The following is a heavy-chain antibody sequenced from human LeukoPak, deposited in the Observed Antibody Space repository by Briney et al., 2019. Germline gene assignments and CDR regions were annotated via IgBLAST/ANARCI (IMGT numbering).Heavy chain of an antibody. Sequence: GGSLRLSCAASGFSFSIYWMSWVRQAPGKGLEWVSAISDSGGSTYYADSVKGRFTISRDNSKNTLYLQMNSLRAEDTAVYYCAKEGAGYCGSTTCYNDIAYWGQGTLVTVSS. J-gene: IGHJ4*02. CDR3: AKEGAGYCGSTTCYNDIAY. CDR2: ISDSGGST. D-gene: IGHD2-2*02. CDR1: GFSFSIYW. V-gene: IGHV3-23*01.